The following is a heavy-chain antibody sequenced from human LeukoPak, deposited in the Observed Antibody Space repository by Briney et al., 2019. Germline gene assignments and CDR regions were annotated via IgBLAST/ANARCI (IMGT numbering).Heavy chain of an antibody. CDR2: IYYTGRT. CDR1: GASISNYY. V-gene: IGHV4-59*01. CDR3: ARDIGSGPVDV. Sequence: SETLSLTCSISGASISNYYWGWIRQPPGKGLEWIGYIYYTGRTNFNPSLKSRVTMSVDTSKNQLSLKLSSVTAADTAVYYCARDIGSGPVDVWGQGTTVTVSS. J-gene: IGHJ6*02. D-gene: IGHD3-10*01.